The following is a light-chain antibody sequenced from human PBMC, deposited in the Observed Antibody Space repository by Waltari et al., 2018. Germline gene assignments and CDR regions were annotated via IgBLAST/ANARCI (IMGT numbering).Light chain of an antibody. Sequence: QSALTQPRSVSGSPGQSVTISCTGTGSDGGDYNYVSWYQQYPGKAPKLVIYDVSKRPSGVPDRFYGSRSGNSASLTISGLQAEDEADYYCCSYAGTWVFGGGTKLTVL. CDR3: CSYAGTWV. CDR1: GSDGGDYNY. CDR2: DVS. V-gene: IGLV2-11*01. J-gene: IGLJ3*02.